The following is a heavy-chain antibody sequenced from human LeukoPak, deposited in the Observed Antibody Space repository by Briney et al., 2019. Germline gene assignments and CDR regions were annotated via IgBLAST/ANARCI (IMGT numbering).Heavy chain of an antibody. J-gene: IGHJ3*02. V-gene: IGHV3-7*04. Sequence: GGSLRLSCAASGFSISSYWMSWVRQAPGKGLEWVANIKQDGSEKYYVASVKGRFTISRDNAKNSLYLQVNSLRAEDTALYYCARADLGAFDIWGQGTMVTLSS. CDR1: GFSISSYW. CDR3: ARADLGAFDI. CDR2: IKQDGSEK.